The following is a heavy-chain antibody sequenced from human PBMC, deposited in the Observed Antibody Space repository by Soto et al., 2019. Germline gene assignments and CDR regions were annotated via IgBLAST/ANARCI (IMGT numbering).Heavy chain of an antibody. V-gene: IGHV3-33*01. CDR3: ARDATGGERWIKTP. Sequence: QVQLVESGGGVVQPGRSLRLSCAASGFTFSSYGMHWVRQAPGKGLEWVAVIWYDGSNKYYADSVKGRFTISRDNSKNTLYLQMNSLRAEDTAVYYCARDATGGERWIKTPWGQGTLVTVSS. CDR2: IWYDGSNK. D-gene: IGHD5-12*01. J-gene: IGHJ5*02. CDR1: GFTFSSYG.